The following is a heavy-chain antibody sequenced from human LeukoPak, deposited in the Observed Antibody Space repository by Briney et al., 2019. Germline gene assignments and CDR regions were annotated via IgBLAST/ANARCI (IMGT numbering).Heavy chain of an antibody. CDR3: AKGLALVAKSGPFDD. V-gene: IGHV3-43*01. J-gene: IGHJ4*02. D-gene: IGHD5-12*01. CDR2: ISWDGGST. CDR1: GFTFDDYT. Sequence: GGSLRLSCAASGFTFDDYTMHWARQAPGKGLEWVSLISWDGGSTYYADSVKGRFTISRDNSKNSLYLQMNSLRTEDTALYYCAKGLALVAKSGPFDDWGQGTLVTVSS.